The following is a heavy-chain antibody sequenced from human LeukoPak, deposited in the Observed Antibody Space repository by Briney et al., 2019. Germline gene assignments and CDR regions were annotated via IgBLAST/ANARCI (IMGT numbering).Heavy chain of an antibody. CDR3: AREVHSGSYLFDY. CDR2: IIPIFGTA. V-gene: IGHV1-69*13. Sequence: SVKVSCKASGGTFSSYAISWVRQAPGQGLEWMGGIIPIFGTANYARKFQGRVTITADESTSTAYMELSSLRSEDTAVYYCAREVHSGSYLFDYWGQGTLVTVSS. CDR1: GGTFSSYA. J-gene: IGHJ4*02. D-gene: IGHD1-26*01.